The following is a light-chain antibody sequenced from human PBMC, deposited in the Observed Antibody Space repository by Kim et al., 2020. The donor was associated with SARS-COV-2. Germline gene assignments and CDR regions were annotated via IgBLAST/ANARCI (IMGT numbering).Light chain of an antibody. J-gene: IGLJ3*02. CDR1: SGHTSNA. CDR3: QTWGTGIRV. CDR2: VNSDGSH. V-gene: IGLV4-69*01. Sequence: SVRLTCTLSSGHTSNAIAWHKQRPEKGPRYLMNVNSDGSHNKGDGIPDRFSGSSSGTERYLTISSLQSEDEADYYCQTWGTGIRVFGGGTQLTVL.